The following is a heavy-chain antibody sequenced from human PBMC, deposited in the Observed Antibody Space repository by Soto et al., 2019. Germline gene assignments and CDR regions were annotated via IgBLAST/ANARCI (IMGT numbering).Heavy chain of an antibody. CDR3: ARLEMGRDYRDAFDI. CDR1: GGSISSYY. D-gene: IGHD4-17*01. J-gene: IGHJ3*02. CDR2: IYYSGST. Sequence: SETLSLTCTVSGGSISSYYWSWIRQPPGKGLEWIGYIYYSGSTNYNPSLKSRVTISVDTSKNQFSLKLSSVTAADTAVYYCARLEMGRDYRDAFDIWGQGTMVTVSS. V-gene: IGHV4-59*08.